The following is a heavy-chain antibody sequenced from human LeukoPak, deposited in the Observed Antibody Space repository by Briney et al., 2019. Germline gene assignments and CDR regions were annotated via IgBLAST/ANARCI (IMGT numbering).Heavy chain of an antibody. V-gene: IGHV4-59*01. D-gene: IGHD3-22*01. CDR3: TRGSIAYYYMDV. Sequence: SETLSLTCTVSGGSISSYYWSWIRQPPGKGLEWIGSIYYSGSTYYNPSLKSRVTISVDTSKNQFSLKLSSVTAADTAVYYCTRGSIAYYYMDVWGKGTTVTISS. J-gene: IGHJ6*03. CDR2: IYYSGST. CDR1: GGSISSYY.